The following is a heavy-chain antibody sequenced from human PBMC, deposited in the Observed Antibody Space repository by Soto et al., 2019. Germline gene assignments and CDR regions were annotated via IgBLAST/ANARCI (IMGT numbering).Heavy chain of an antibody. CDR2: IHHSGST. D-gene: IGHD6-13*01. CDR3: AIHSGAAAGTKRAEGY. V-gene: IGHV4-4*02. CDR1: GGSLYSSNW. Sequence: KPSETLSLTCDVSGGSLYSSNWWTWVRQTPGKGLEWIGEIHHSGSTNYNPSLKSRVTISADKSKNQFFLNLASVTAADTAVYYCAIHSGAAAGTKRAEGYWGQGTLVTVSS. J-gene: IGHJ4*02.